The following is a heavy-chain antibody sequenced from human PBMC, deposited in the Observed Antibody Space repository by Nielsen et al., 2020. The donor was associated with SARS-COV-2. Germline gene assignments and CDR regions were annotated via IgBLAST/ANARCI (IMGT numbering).Heavy chain of an antibody. V-gene: IGHV4-39*01. CDR2: IYYSGST. D-gene: IGHD2-8*01. CDR1: GGSISSSSYY. J-gene: IGHJ3*02. Sequence: ETLSLTCTVSGGSISSSSYYWGWIRQPPGKGLEWIGSIYYSGSTYYNPSLKSRVTISVDTSKNQFSLKLSSVTAADTAVYYCAALDVLMVYAIPTDAFDIWGQGTMVTVSS. CDR3: AALDVLMVYAIPTDAFDI.